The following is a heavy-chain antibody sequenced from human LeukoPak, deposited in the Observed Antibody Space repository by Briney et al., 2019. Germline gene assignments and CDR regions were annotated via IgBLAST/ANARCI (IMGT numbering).Heavy chain of an antibody. D-gene: IGHD2-21*02. J-gene: IGHJ3*02. CDR3: ARDEAVVTAHDAFDI. V-gene: IGHV4-4*02. CDR1: GFTFSTYW. CDR2: IYYSGST. Sequence: PGGSLRLSCAASGFTFSTYWMSWVRQAPGKGLEWIGSIYYSGSTYYNPSLKSRVTISVDTSKNQFSLKLSSVTAADTAVYYCARDEAVVTAHDAFDIWGQGTMVTVSS.